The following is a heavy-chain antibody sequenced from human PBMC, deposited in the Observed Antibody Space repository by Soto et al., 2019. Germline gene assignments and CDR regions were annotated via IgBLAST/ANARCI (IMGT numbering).Heavy chain of an antibody. CDR1: GFTFSSYW. J-gene: IGHJ4*02. D-gene: IGHD6-19*01. V-gene: IGHV3-7*01. Sequence: EVQLVESGGGSVQPGGSLRLSCAASGFTFSSYWMRWVRQAPGKGLEWVASIKEDGSEKYYVDSMKGRFSISRDNTKNSLYLQMNSLRAEDTAVYYCVGGWEYWGRGTLVTVSS. CDR3: VGGWEY. CDR2: IKEDGSEK.